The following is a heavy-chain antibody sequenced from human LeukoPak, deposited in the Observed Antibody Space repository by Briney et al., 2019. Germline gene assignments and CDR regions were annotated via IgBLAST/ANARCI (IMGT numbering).Heavy chain of an antibody. CDR2: ISAYNGNT. Sequence: GSSVKVSCKASGGTFSSYAISWVRQAPGQGLEWMGWISAYNGNTKYAQKVQGRVTMTTDTSTNTAYMELRSLRSDDTAVYYCARDLSSYSSGWYVSLVWGQGTLVTVSS. D-gene: IGHD6-19*01. J-gene: IGHJ4*02. V-gene: IGHV1-18*01. CDR1: GGTFSSYA. CDR3: ARDLSSYSSGWYVSLV.